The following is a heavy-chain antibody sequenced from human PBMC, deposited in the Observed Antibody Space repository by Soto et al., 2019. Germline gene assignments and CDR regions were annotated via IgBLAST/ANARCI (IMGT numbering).Heavy chain of an antibody. CDR1: GFTFSSYV. Sequence: EAQLLESGGGLVQPGGSLVLSCAASGFTFSSYVMSWVRQAPGKGLEWVSSISGGGNDAFYAVSVKGRFTISRDNSRNTLYLQMSSLRADDTAIYYCARSLFLASTDTEPFDYWGQGAVVTVSS. CDR2: ISGGGNDA. V-gene: IGHV3-23*01. CDR3: ARSLFLASTDTEPFDY. J-gene: IGHJ4*02. D-gene: IGHD3-3*02.